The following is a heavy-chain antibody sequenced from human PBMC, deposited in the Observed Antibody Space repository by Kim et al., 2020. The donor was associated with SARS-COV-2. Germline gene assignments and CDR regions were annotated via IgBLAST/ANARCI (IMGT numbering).Heavy chain of an antibody. Sequence: GGSLRLSCAASGFTFSSYAMHWVRQAPGKGLEWVAVISYDGSNKYYADSVKGRFTISRDNSKNTLYLQMNSLRAEDTAVYYCAAPGRDDSPFDYWGQGTLVTVSS. D-gene: IGHD2-21*02. CDR3: AAPGRDDSPFDY. CDR1: GFTFSSYA. V-gene: IGHV3-30*04. CDR2: ISYDGSNK. J-gene: IGHJ4*02.